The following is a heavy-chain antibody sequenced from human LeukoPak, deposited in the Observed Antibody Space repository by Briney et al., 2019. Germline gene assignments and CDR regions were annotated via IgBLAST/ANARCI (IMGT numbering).Heavy chain of an antibody. CDR3: ARGVAAASERALDI. D-gene: IGHD6-13*01. Sequence: PSETLSLTCTVSGGSISSSSYYWGWIRQPPGKGLEWIGSLYYSGSTYYNPSLKSRVTMSVDTSKNQFSLKLTSVTAADTAVYYCARGVAAASERALDIWGQGTMVTVSS. CDR2: LYYSGST. CDR1: GGSISSSSYY. J-gene: IGHJ3*02. V-gene: IGHV4-39*07.